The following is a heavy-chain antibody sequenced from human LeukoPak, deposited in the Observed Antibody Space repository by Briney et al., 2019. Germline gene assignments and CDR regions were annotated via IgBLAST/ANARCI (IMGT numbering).Heavy chain of an antibody. CDR3: ASLAVAGHFDY. Sequence: PSETLSLTCTVSGGSVSSGGYYWSWIRQPAGKGLEWIGRIYTSGSTNYNPSLKSRVTMSVDTSKNQFSLKLSSVTAADTAVYYCASLAVAGHFDYWGQGTLVTVSS. CDR1: GGSVSSGGYY. J-gene: IGHJ4*02. V-gene: IGHV4-61*02. CDR2: IYTSGST. D-gene: IGHD6-19*01.